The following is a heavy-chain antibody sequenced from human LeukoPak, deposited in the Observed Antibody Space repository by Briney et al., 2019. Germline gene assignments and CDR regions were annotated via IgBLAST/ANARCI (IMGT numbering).Heavy chain of an antibody. D-gene: IGHD3-9*01. Sequence: SVKVSCKASGGTFSSYAISWVRQAPGQVLEWMGGIIPIFGTANYAQKFQGRVTITADESTSTAYMELSSLRSEDTAVYYCAKTYYDILTGYYFGWFDPWGQGTLVTVSS. J-gene: IGHJ5*02. CDR2: IIPIFGTA. CDR3: AKTYYDILTGYYFGWFDP. CDR1: GGTFSSYA. V-gene: IGHV1-69*13.